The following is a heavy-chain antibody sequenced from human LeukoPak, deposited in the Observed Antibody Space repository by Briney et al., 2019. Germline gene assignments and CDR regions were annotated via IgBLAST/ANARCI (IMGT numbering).Heavy chain of an antibody. CDR2: TSESNDNI. J-gene: IGHJ2*01. D-gene: IGHD3-9*01. V-gene: IGHV3-21*01. CDR1: GFTFSNYY. Sequence: GGSLRLSCAASGFTFSNYYMHCLRHAPFRGLEWGSSTSESNDNIKYADSVKARFTISRDNAKTSLYLQMNNLRADDTAVYYCARARYHYDNTGHSYWYFDLWGRGTLVTVSS. CDR3: ARARYHYDNTGHSYWYFDL.